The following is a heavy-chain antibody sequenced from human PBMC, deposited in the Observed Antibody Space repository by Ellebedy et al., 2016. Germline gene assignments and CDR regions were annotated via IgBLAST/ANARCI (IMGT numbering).Heavy chain of an antibody. V-gene: IGHV1-46*01. J-gene: IGHJ3*02. CDR3: ARDPPSTLSGVTTLTDAFDI. CDR1: GYTFTSYY. D-gene: IGHD4-17*01. CDR2: INPSGGST. Sequence: ASVKVSCKASGYTFTSYYMHWVRQAPGQGLEWMGIINPSGGSTSYAQKFQGRVTMTRDTSTSTVYMELSSLRSEDTAVYYCARDPPSTLSGVTTLTDAFDIWGQGTMVTVSS.